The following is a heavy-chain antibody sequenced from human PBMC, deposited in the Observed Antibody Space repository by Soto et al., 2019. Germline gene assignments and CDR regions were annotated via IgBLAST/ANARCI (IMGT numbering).Heavy chain of an antibody. CDR3: AGDIVAVNCFDY. J-gene: IGHJ4*02. V-gene: IGHV1-69*13. CDR2: IIPIFGTA. D-gene: IGHD2-15*01. Sequence: SVKVSCKASGGTFSSYAISWVRQAPGQGLEWMGGIIPIFGTANYAQKFQGRVTITADESTSTAYMELSSLRSEDTAVYYCAGDIVAVNCFDYWGQGTLVTVSS. CDR1: GGTFSSYA.